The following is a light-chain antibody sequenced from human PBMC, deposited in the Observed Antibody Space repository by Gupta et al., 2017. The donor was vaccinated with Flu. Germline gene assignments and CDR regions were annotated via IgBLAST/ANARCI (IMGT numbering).Light chain of an antibody. CDR1: NSDVGVYKD. CDR2: EVT. Sequence: SALPQPPSLSRSPGQSITISCTETNSDVGVYKDVSWFQQHPGKAPKLMIYEVTNRPSGVSNRFSGSRSGNTASLTISGLQAEDEADYYCSSYTSRRTWVFGGGTRLTVL. CDR3: SSYTSRRTWV. J-gene: IGLJ3*02. V-gene: IGLV2-14*01.